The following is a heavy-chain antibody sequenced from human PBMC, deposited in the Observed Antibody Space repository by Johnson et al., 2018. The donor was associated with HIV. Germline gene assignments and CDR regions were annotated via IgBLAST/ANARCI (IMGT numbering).Heavy chain of an antibody. V-gene: IGHV3-30*02. CDR3: AISIPRPGWGDAFDI. CDR1: GFTFSSYG. Sequence: QVQLVESGGGVVQPGGSLRLSCAASGFTFSSYGMHWVRQAPGKGLEWVAFIRYDGSNKYYADSVKGRFTISRDNSKNTLYLQMNALRAEDTAVYYCAISIPRPGWGDAFDIWGQGTMVTVSS. J-gene: IGHJ3*02. CDR2: IRYDGSNK. D-gene: IGHD3-16*01.